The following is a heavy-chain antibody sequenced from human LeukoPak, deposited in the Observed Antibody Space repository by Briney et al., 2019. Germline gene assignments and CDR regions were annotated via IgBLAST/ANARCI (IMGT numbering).Heavy chain of an antibody. J-gene: IGHJ4*02. D-gene: IGHD4-23*01. V-gene: IGHV4-39*07. CDR3: ARADTVVINYFDY. CDR2: IYYSGST. Sequence: SETLSLTCTVSGGSISSSSYYWGWIRQPPGKGLEWIGSIYYSGSTYYNPSLKSRVTISVDTSKNQFSLKLSSVTAADTAVYYCARADTVVINYFDYWGQGTLVTVSS. CDR1: GGSISSSSYY.